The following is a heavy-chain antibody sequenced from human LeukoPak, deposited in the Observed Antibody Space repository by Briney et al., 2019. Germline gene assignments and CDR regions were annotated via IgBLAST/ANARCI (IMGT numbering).Heavy chain of an antibody. V-gene: IGHV4-30-2*01. CDR2: IYHSGST. CDR3: ARWDRRFGTFYGDEYDAFDI. J-gene: IGHJ3*02. D-gene: IGHD2/OR15-2a*01. CDR1: GGSISSGGYS. Sequence: SETLSLTCAVSGGSISSGGYSWSWIRQPPGKGLEWIGYIYHSGSTYYNPSLKSRVTISVDRSKNRFSLKLSSVTAADTAVYYCARWDRRFGTFYGDEYDAFDIWGQGTMVTVSS.